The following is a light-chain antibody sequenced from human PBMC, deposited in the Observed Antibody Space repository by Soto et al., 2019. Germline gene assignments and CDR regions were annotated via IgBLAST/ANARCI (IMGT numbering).Light chain of an antibody. CDR1: QDINNC. CDR2: DAS. Sequence: IQMTQTPSSHSASVGDRVPNTCQASQDINNCLNWYHQKPGIAPKLLIYDASNLETGVPSRFSGSGSGTDFTLTINSLEPEDFASYYCHQSLSSPYSFGPGTKVDIK. CDR3: HQSLSSPYS. V-gene: IGKV1-33*01. J-gene: IGKJ2*03.